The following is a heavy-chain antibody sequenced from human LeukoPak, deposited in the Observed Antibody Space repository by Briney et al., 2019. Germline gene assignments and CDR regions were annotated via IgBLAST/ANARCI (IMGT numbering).Heavy chain of an antibody. CDR2: IWYDGSNK. CDR3: ARGARITIFGVANWFDP. J-gene: IGHJ5*02. V-gene: IGHV3-33*01. Sequence: GGSLRLSCAASGFTFSSYGMHWVRQAPGKGLEWVAVIWYDGSNKYYADSVKGRLTISRDNSKNTLYLQMNSLRAEDTAVYYCARGARITIFGVANWFDPWGQGTLVTVSS. CDR1: GFTFSSYG. D-gene: IGHD3-3*01.